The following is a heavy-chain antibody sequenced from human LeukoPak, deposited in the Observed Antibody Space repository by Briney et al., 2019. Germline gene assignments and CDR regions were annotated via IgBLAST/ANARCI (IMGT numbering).Heavy chain of an antibody. V-gene: IGHV3-21*01. CDR3: ARDLGIAVAGIHYYYMDV. CDR1: GFTFSSYS. CDR2: ISSSSSYI. D-gene: IGHD6-19*01. Sequence: GGSLRLSCAASGFTFSSYSMNWARQAPGKGLEWVSSISSSSSYIYYADSVKGRFTISRDNAKNSLYLQMNSLRAEDTAVYYCARDLGIAVAGIHYYYMDVWGKGTTVTVS. J-gene: IGHJ6*03.